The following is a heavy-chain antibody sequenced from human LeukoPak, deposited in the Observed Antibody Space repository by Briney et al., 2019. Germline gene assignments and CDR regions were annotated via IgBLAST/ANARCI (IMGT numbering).Heavy chain of an antibody. V-gene: IGHV4-39*01. Sequence: SETLSLTCTVSGGSIGSSNYYWGWVRQPPGKGLEWIGSLHSSGNTYYSPSLNSRVTMSVDMSNNQFSLILTSVTVADTAVYYCASKRFSSGWAYYFDYWGQGTLVTVSS. D-gene: IGHD6-19*01. J-gene: IGHJ4*02. CDR2: LHSSGNT. CDR3: ASKRFSSGWAYYFDY. CDR1: GGSIGSSNYY.